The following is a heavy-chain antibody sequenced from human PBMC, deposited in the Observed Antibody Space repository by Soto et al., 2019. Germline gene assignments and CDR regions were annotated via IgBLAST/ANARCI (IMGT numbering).Heavy chain of an antibody. CDR3: GRVVLNMDDYYMDV. D-gene: IGHD3-10*01. CDR1: GFSLSTSGMC. J-gene: IGHJ6*03. Sequence: ESGPTLVNPTQTLTLTCTFSGFSLSTSGMCVSWIRQPPGKALEWLARIDWDDDKYYSTSLKTRLTISKDTSKNQVFLTMTNMEHVDTATYMVGRVVLNMDDYYMDVWGKGTTVTVSS. V-gene: IGHV2-70*11. CDR2: IDWDDDK.